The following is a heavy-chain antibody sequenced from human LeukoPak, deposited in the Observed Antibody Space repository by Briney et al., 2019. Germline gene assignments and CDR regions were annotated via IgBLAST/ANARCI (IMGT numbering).Heavy chain of an antibody. Sequence: PSHTLSLTCTISGGSINSDLYYWAWIRQPAGKRLEWIGRIYTNGWTDYNPSLKSRVTISVDTSKNQFSLKLSFVTAADTAFYYCARGSGWNSFDPWGQGTLVTVSS. CDR1: GGSINSDLYY. J-gene: IGHJ5*02. CDR2: IYTNGWT. V-gene: IGHV4-61*02. D-gene: IGHD6-19*01. CDR3: ARGSGWNSFDP.